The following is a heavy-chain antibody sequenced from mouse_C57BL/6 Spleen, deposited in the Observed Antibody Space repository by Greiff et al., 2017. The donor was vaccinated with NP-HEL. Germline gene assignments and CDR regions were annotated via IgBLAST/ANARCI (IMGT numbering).Heavy chain of an antibody. CDR1: GYTFTDYE. CDR2: IDPETGGT. CDR3: TRPAGTRMFAY. J-gene: IGHJ3*01. Sequence: VQLQQSGAELVRPGASVTLSCKASGYTFTDYEMHWVKQTPVHGLEWIGAIDPETGGTAYNQKFKGKAILTADKSSSIAYMELRSLTSEDSAVYYCTRPAGTRMFAYWGQVTLVTVSA. V-gene: IGHV1-15*01. D-gene: IGHD4-1*01.